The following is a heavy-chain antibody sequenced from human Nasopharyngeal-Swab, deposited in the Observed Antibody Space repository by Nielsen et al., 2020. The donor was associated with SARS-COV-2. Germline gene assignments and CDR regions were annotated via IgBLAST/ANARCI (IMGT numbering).Heavy chain of an antibody. CDR2: FDSEDGET. CDR3: ATVWRWGHIAIDY. CDR1: GYTLTELS. Sequence: ASVKVSCKVSGYTLTELSMHWVRQAPGKGLEWMGGFDSEDGETIYAQKFQGRVTMTEDTSTDTAYMELSSLRSEDTAVYYCATVWRWGHIAIDYWGQGTLATVSS. V-gene: IGHV1-24*01. D-gene: IGHD4-23*01. J-gene: IGHJ4*02.